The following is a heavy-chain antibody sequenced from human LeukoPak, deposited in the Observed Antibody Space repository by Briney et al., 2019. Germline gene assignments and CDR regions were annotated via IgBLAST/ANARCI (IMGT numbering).Heavy chain of an antibody. D-gene: IGHD2-2*01. V-gene: IGHV1-2*02. Sequence: ASVKVSCKASGYTFTGYYMHWVRQAPGQGLEWMGWINPNSGGTNYAQKFQGRVTMTRDTSISTAYMELSRLRSDDTAVYYCARAYCSSTGCYYYYYMDVWGKGTTVTVSS. CDR3: ARAYCSSTGCYYYYYMDV. CDR1: GYTFTGYY. J-gene: IGHJ6*03. CDR2: INPNSGGT.